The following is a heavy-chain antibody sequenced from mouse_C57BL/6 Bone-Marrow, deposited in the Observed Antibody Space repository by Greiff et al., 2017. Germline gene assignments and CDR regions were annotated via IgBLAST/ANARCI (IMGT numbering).Heavy chain of an antibody. Sequence: EVKLQESGPELVKPGASVKISCKASGYSFTGYYMNWVKQSPEKSLEWIGEINPSTGGTTYKQKFKAKATLTVDKSSSTAYMQLKSLTSEDSAVYYCARLLRYHYYAMDYWGQGTSVTVSS. D-gene: IGHD1-1*01. CDR1: GYSFTGYY. CDR3: ARLLRYHYYAMDY. CDR2: INPSTGGT. J-gene: IGHJ4*01. V-gene: IGHV1-42*01.